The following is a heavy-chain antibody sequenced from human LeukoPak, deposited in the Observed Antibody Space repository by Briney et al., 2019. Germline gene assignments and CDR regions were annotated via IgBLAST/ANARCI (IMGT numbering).Heavy chain of an antibody. CDR3: AKASSLLWFGELLYYFDY. V-gene: IGHV3-23*01. CDR1: GFTFSSYG. D-gene: IGHD3-10*01. Sequence: GGSLRLSCAASGFTFSSYGMSWVRQAPGKGLEWVSAISGSGGSTYYADSVRGRFTISRDNSKNTLYLQMNSLRAEDTAVYYCAKASSLLWFGELLYYFDYWGQGTLVTVSS. J-gene: IGHJ4*02. CDR2: ISGSGGST.